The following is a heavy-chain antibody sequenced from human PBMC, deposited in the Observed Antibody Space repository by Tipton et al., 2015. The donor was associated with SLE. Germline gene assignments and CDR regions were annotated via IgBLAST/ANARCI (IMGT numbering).Heavy chain of an antibody. Sequence: SLRLSCAASGFTFSNYSMNWVRQAPGKGLEWVSSITGRSSNIYYADSVKGRFTISRDNAKNSLYLQMYSLRAEDTAVYYCARERGEGAIAADAFDIWGQGRMVTVSS. V-gene: IGHV3-21*01. D-gene: IGHD6-13*01. CDR1: GFTFSNYS. CDR2: ITGRSSNI. CDR3: ARERGEGAIAADAFDI. J-gene: IGHJ3*02.